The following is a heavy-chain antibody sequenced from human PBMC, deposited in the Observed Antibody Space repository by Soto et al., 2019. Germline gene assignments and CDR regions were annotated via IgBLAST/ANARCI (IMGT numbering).Heavy chain of an antibody. CDR1: GGSISSSYYY. J-gene: IGHJ4*02. Sequence: QLQLQESGPGLVKPSETLSLTCTVSGGSISSSYYYWGWIRQPPGKGLEWIGSIYYSGSTYYNPSLKSRVTISVDTSKNPFTLKVSSVTAADTAVYYCARHVNELTTPFDYWGQGTLVTVSS. CDR3: ARHVNELTTPFDY. CDR2: IYYSGST. V-gene: IGHV4-39*01. D-gene: IGHD1-1*01.